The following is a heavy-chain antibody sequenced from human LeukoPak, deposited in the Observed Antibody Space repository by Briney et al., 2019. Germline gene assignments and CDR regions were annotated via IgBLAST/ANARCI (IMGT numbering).Heavy chain of an antibody. D-gene: IGHD5-12*01. V-gene: IGHV4-34*01. J-gene: IGHJ3*02. Sequence: SETLSLTCAVYGGAFSGYYWSWIRQPPGKGLDWIGKINHSGSTNCKPSLKSRVTISVDTSKNQFSLKLTSVTAADTAVYYCARGATYDAFDIWGQGTMVTVSS. CDR3: ARGATYDAFDI. CDR2: INHSGST. CDR1: GGAFSGYY.